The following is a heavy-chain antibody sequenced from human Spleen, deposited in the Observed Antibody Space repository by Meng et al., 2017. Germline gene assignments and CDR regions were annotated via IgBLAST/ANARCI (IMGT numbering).Heavy chain of an antibody. D-gene: IGHD6-19*01. Sequence: QITLKESGPTPVKPPQTLPLTCSFTGFSLSTSGLGVVWIRQPPGKALEWLALIYGNDDDRYSPSLKSRLTITKDTSKNQVVLTMTNIDPIDTGTYYCVHSQSSGWTPFVYWGRGTLVTVSS. J-gene: IGHJ4*02. CDR3: VHSQSSGWTPFVY. V-gene: IGHV2-5*01. CDR1: GFSLSTSGLG. CDR2: IYGNDDD.